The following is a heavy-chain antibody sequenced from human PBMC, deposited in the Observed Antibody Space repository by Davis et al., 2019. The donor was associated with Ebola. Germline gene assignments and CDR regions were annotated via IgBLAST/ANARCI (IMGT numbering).Heavy chain of an antibody. Sequence: SVKVSCKASGGTFSSYAISWVRQAPGQGLEWMGGIIPIFGTANYAQKFQGRVTITADESTSTAYMELSSLRSEDTAVYYCARVNYYGSGSYWGDNWFDPWGQGTLVTVSS. CDR2: IIPIFGTA. CDR1: GGTFSSYA. J-gene: IGHJ5*02. V-gene: IGHV1-69*13. CDR3: ARVNYYGSGSYWGDNWFDP. D-gene: IGHD3-10*01.